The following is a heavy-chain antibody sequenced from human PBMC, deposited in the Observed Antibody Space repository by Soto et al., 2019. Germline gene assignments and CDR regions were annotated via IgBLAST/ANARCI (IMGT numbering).Heavy chain of an antibody. D-gene: IGHD2-15*01. Sequence: PSQTLSLTCAISGDSVSSNSAAWNWIRQSPSRGLKWLGRTYYRSKWYNDYAVSVKSRITINPDTSKNQFSLQLNTVTPEDTALYYFAIVTLRYCSGGSCLSMDVWGQGTTVTVSS. CDR2: TYYRSKWYN. J-gene: IGHJ6*02. CDR1: GDSVSSNSAA. CDR3: AIVTLRYCSGGSCLSMDV. V-gene: IGHV6-1*01.